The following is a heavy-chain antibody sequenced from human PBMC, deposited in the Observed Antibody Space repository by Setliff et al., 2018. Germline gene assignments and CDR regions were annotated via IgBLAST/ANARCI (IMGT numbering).Heavy chain of an antibody. J-gene: IGHJ5*02. CDR3: ARDPYSSSWYNWFDP. D-gene: IGHD6-13*01. V-gene: IGHV1-18*01. CDR2: ISAYNGNT. Sequence: ASVKVSCKASGYTFTSYGISWVRQAPGQGLEWMGWISAYNGNTNDAQKLQGRVTMTTDTSTSTAYMELRSLRSDDTAVYYWARDPYSSSWYNWFDPWGQGTLVTAPQ. CDR1: GYTFTSYG.